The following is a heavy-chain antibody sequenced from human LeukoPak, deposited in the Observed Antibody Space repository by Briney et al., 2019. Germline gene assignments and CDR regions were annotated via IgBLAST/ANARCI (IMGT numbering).Heavy chain of an antibody. V-gene: IGHV4-59*01. CDR2: IYSGGST. D-gene: IGHD6-19*01. CDR3: ARSPLIPSGWLGFDY. J-gene: IGHJ4*02. CDR1: GDSISNYY. Sequence: SETLSLTCTVSGDSISNYYWSWIRQSPGTGLEWIGYIYSGGSTNYNPSLESRVTISIDTSKNQFSPKLRSVSAADTAVYYCARSPLIPSGWLGFDYWGQGALVTVSS.